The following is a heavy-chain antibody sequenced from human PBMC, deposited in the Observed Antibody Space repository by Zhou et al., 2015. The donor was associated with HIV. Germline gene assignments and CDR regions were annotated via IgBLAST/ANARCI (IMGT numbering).Heavy chain of an antibody. J-gene: IGHJ3*01. V-gene: IGHV1-69*06. CDR2: ITPMFDTQ. D-gene: IGHD1-14*01. CDR3: ARSSVNHDDAFDL. CDR1: GGTFSGSD. Sequence: LMQSGTEVTKPGSSVKVSCKASGGTFSGSDISWVRQAPGQGLEWMGGITPMFDTQRYAQKFRARLTITVDKITDTAYLELSSLTSEDTAIYFCARSSVNHDDAFDLWGQGTNVIVSS.